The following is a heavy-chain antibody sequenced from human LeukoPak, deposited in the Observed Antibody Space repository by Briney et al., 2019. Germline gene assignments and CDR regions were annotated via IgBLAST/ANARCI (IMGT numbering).Heavy chain of an antibody. CDR2: ISAYNGNT. Sequence: GASVKVSCKASGYTFTSYGISWLRQAPGQGLEWMGWISAYNGNTNYAQKLQGRVTMTTDTSTSTAYMELRSLRSDDTAVYYCARGPLGYCSSTSCPTLLFDYWGQGTLVTVSS. CDR1: GYTFTSYG. J-gene: IGHJ4*02. CDR3: ARGPLGYCSSTSCPTLLFDY. V-gene: IGHV1-18*01. D-gene: IGHD2-2*01.